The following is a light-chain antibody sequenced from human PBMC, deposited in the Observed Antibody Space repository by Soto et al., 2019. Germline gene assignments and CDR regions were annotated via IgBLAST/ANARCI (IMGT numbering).Light chain of an antibody. CDR2: AAS. CDR3: QQSYSTLYT. J-gene: IGKJ2*01. V-gene: IGKV1-39*01. CDR1: QSISSY. Sequence: DIQMTQSPSSLSASVGDRVTITCRASQSISSYLNWYQQKPGKAPKLLIYAASSLQSGVPSRFSGSGPGTDFTRTISSLQPEDFATYYCQQSYSTLYTFGQGTKLVIK.